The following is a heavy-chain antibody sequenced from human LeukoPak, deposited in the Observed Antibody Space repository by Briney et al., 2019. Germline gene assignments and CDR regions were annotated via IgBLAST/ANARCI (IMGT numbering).Heavy chain of an antibody. J-gene: IGHJ5*02. V-gene: IGHV1-18*01. CDR1: GYTFSNYG. Sequence: ASVKVSCKASGYTFSNYGITWVRQAPGQGLEWMGWITSYNGNRQYAQKFQGRVTMTTDTSTSIAYMELRSLRSDDTAVYYCARDWSGSNWFDPWGQGTLVTVSS. CDR3: ARDWSGSNWFDP. CDR2: ITSYNGNR.